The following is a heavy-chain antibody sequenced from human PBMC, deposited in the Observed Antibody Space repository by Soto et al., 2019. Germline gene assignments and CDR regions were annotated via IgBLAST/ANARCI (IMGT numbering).Heavy chain of an antibody. J-gene: IGHJ4*02. Sequence: SLRLSCAVSGFTFSDYGMHWVRQAPGKGLDWVAVVSKDGTDYYYADSVKGRFTISRDNSKNTLYLQMNSLRAEDTAVYYCAKAHYQYYYDSSGYSGYWGQGTLVTVSS. D-gene: IGHD3-22*01. V-gene: IGHV3-30*18. CDR2: VSKDGTDY. CDR1: GFTFSDYG. CDR3: AKAHYQYYYDSSGYSGY.